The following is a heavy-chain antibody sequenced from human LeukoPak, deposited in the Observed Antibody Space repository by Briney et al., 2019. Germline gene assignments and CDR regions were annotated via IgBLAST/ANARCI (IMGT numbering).Heavy chain of an antibody. Sequence: PSETLSLTCAVYGGSFSGYYWSWIRQPPGKGLEWIGEINHSGSTNYNPSLKSRVTISVDTSKNQFTLKLSSVTAADTAVYYCASLAAAGTYYWGQGTLVTVSS. CDR1: GGSFSGYY. D-gene: IGHD6-13*01. CDR3: ASLAAAGTYY. V-gene: IGHV4-34*01. J-gene: IGHJ4*02. CDR2: INHSGST.